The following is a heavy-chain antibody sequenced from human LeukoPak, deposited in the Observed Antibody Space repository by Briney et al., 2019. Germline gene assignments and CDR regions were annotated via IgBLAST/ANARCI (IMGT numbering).Heavy chain of an antibody. Sequence: SVKVSCKASGGTFSSYAISWVRQAPGQGLEWMGGIIPIFGTANYAQKFQGRVTITADESTSTAYMELSSLRSEDTAVYYCARAPRWVNNWFGPWGQGTLVTVSS. J-gene: IGHJ5*02. CDR3: ARAPRWVNNWFGP. CDR2: IIPIFGTA. D-gene: IGHD3-16*01. CDR1: GGTFSSYA. V-gene: IGHV1-69*13.